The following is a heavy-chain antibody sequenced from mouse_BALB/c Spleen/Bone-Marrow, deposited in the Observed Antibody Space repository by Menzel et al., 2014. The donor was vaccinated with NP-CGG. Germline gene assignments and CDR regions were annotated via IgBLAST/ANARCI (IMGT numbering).Heavy chain of an antibody. CDR3: AREGLRRRAAMDY. J-gene: IGHJ4*01. CDR1: GFTFSSYA. D-gene: IGHD2-4*01. V-gene: IGHV5-9-4*01. Sequence: EVKLMESGGGLVRPGGSLKLSCAASGFTFSSYAMSWVRQSPEKRLEWVAEISSGGSYTYYPDTVTGRFTTSRDNAKNALYLEMSSLRSEDTAMYYCAREGLRRRAAMDYWGQGASVTVSS. CDR2: ISSGGSYT.